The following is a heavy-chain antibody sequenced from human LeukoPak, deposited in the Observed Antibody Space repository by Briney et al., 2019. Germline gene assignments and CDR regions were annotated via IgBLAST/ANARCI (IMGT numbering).Heavy chain of an antibody. Sequence: GGSLRLSCAASEFTFSLYGMHWVRQAPGKGLEWVAVISFDGGNKVYADSVKGRVTISRDNSKNTLSLQMNSLRAEDTAVYYCAKEKGSGSYYNYQYGMDVWGQGTTVTVSS. CDR1: EFTFSLYG. D-gene: IGHD3-10*01. V-gene: IGHV3-30*18. CDR2: ISFDGGNK. CDR3: AKEKGSGSYYNYQYGMDV. J-gene: IGHJ6*02.